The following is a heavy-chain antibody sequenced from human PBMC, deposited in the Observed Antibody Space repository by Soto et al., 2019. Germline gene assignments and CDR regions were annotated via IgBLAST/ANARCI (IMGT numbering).Heavy chain of an antibody. D-gene: IGHD3-10*01. J-gene: IGHJ6*03. V-gene: IGHV4-34*01. CDR1: GGSFSGYQ. CDR2: INDSGNI. Sequence: QVQLQQWGAGLLKPSETLSLTCAVYGGSFSGYQWSWIRQTPGKGLEWIGEINDSGNINYNPSLKSRVTILIDTPMKQMSLKLSSVTAADTAVYYRARGVILWFGELSRRGGYYYYMDVRGKGTTVTVSS. CDR3: ARGVILWFGELSRRGGYYYYMDV.